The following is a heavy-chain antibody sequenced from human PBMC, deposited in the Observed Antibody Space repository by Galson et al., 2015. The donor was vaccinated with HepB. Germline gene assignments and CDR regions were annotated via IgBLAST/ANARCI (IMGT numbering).Heavy chain of an antibody. CDR2: INAGNGDT. CDR3: AREVNARPEYCVSISCYPSQFYYYGLDV. Sequence: SVKVSCKAFRYTFSTYAMHWVRQAPGQRLEWMGWINAGNGDTKYSQKFQGRITFTGDTSATTAYMELSSLTSEDTAVYYCAREVNARPEYCVSISCYPSQFYYYGLDVWGQGTTVTVS. D-gene: IGHD2-2*01. J-gene: IGHJ6*02. CDR1: RYTFSTYA. V-gene: IGHV1-3*01.